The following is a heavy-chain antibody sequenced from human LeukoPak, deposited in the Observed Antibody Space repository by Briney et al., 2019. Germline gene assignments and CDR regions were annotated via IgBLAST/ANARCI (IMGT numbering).Heavy chain of an antibody. J-gene: IGHJ5*02. CDR2: ISAYNGNT. V-gene: IGHV1-18*01. CDR3: ARVGLGLLWFGELLSLDWFDP. CDR1: GYTFTSYG. Sequence: ASVKVSCKASGYTFTSYGISWVRQAPGQGLEWMGWISAYNGNTSYAQKLQGRVTMTTDTSTSTAYMELRSLRSDDTAVYYCARVGLGLLWFGELLSLDWFDPWGQGTLVTVSS. D-gene: IGHD3-10*01.